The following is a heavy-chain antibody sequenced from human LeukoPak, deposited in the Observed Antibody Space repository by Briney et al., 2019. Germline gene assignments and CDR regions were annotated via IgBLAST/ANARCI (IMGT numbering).Heavy chain of an antibody. CDR1: GFTVSDYY. CDR3: ARDLTVGPIFTDY. Sequence: GGSLRLSCAASGFTVSDYYMNWIRQAPGKGLEWVSYIDRSGTYTNYADSVKGRFTISRDNAKNSLYLQMNSLRAEDTAAYYCARDLTVGPIFTDYWGQGTLVTVSS. D-gene: IGHD1-26*01. CDR2: IDRSGTYT. J-gene: IGHJ4*02. V-gene: IGHV3-11*06.